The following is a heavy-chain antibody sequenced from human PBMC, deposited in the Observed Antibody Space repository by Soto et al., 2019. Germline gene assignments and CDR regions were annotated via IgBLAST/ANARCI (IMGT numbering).Heavy chain of an antibody. CDR2: IVVGSGNT. V-gene: IGHV1-58*01. CDR3: ARVVMTTVPASYYYGMDV. D-gene: IGHD4-4*01. J-gene: IGHJ6*02. Sequence: SVKVSCKASGFTFTSSAVQWVRQARGQRLEWIGWIVVGSGNTNYAQKFQGRVTITADESTSTAYMELTSLRSEDTAVYYCARVVMTTVPASYYYGMDVWGQGTTVTVSS. CDR1: GFTFTSSA.